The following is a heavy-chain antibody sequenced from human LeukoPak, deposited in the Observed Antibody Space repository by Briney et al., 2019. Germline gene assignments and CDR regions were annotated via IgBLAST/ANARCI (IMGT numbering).Heavy chain of an antibody. Sequence: PGGSLRLSCAASGFTFDDYAMHWVRQAPGKGLEWVSGISWNSGSIGYADSVKGRFTISRDNAKNSLYLQMNSLRAEDTALYYCAKDNSFDSSSSCFDYWGQGTLVTVSS. J-gene: IGHJ4*02. CDR2: ISWNSGSI. D-gene: IGHD6-6*01. V-gene: IGHV3-9*01. CDR3: AKDNSFDSSSSCFDY. CDR1: GFTFDDYA.